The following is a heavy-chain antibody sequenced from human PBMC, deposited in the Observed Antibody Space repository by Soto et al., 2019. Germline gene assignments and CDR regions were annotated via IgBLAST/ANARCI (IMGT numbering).Heavy chain of an antibody. CDR1: GCSISSSSYY. CDR2: IYYTGNT. J-gene: IGHJ6*02. V-gene: IGHV4-39*01. Sequence: XETLSLTCTVAGCSISSSSYYWGWVRQPPGKGLEWIGHIYYTGNTYYNPSLKSRVTISVDTSKNQFSLKLSSVTAADTAVYYCARRETTSGYGMDVWGQGTTVTVSS. D-gene: IGHD1-26*01. CDR3: ARRETTSGYGMDV.